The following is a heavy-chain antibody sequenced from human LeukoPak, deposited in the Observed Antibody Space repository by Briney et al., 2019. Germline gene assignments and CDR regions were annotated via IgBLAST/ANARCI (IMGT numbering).Heavy chain of an antibody. J-gene: IGHJ1*01. CDR1: GGSFGGYY. CDR2: INHSGST. V-gene: IGHV4-34*01. Sequence: PSETLSLTCAVYGGSFGGYYWSWIRQPPGKGLEWIGEINHSGSTNYNPSLKSRVTISVDTSKNQFSLKLSSVTAADTAVYYCASRPIRQWAIQHWGQATLVTVSS. CDR3: ASRPIRQWAIQH. D-gene: IGHD6-19*01.